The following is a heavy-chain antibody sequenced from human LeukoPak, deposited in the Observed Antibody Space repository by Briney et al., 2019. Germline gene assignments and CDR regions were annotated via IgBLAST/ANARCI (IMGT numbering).Heavy chain of an antibody. D-gene: IGHD3-9*01. CDR3: AREGRYFDSGHAFDS. CDR1: GGSISSGGYY. V-gene: IGHV4-31*03. Sequence: SQTLSLTCTVSGGSISSGGYYWRWIRQHPGKGLEWIGYIYYSGSTYYNPSLKSRVTISVDTSKNQFSLKLSSVTAADTAVYYCAREGRYFDSGHAFDSGGQGTMVTVSA. CDR2: IYYSGST. J-gene: IGHJ3*02.